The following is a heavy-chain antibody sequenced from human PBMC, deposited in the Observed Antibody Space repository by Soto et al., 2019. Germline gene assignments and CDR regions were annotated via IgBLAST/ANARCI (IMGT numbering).Heavy chain of an antibody. Sequence: SETLSLTCAVSGGSIGGVGYAWSWIRQPPGGGLEWIGYIYHSGTFLKSPSLKTRLTMSLDMSNNQFSLTLNSMTAADTAVYYCARGIVVVPAAIRPAFDIWGQGTMVTVSS. CDR2: IYHSGTF. CDR1: GGSIGGVGYA. CDR3: ARGIVVVPAAIRPAFDI. V-gene: IGHV4-30-2*01. D-gene: IGHD2-2*02. J-gene: IGHJ3*02.